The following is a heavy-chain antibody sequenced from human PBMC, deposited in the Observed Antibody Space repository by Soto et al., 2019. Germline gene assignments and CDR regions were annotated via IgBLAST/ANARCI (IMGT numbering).Heavy chain of an antibody. V-gene: IGHV4-34*02. Sequence: QVQVQQWGAGLLKPSETLSLSCCVSGGSFNGYFWSWIRQPPGKGPEWIVEVNHSGTTEYSPALKRRVTMSADSSNNLFFLNLTSVTAADTVVYYCARMGPFLGQWGQGSLVSVTS. CDR2: VNHSGTT. D-gene: IGHD3-16*01. J-gene: IGHJ4*02. CDR1: GGSFNGYF. CDR3: ARMGPFLGQ.